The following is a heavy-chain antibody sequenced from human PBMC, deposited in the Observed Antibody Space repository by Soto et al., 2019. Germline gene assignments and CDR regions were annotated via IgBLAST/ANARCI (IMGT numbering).Heavy chain of an antibody. D-gene: IGHD1-26*01. CDR3: ARDAGFSGSPFDY. CDR1: GGSISSYH. J-gene: IGHJ4*02. CDR2: IYTSGST. Sequence: SETLSLTGTVSGGSISSYHWSWIRQPAGKGLEWIGRIYTSGSTNYNPSLKSRVTMSVDTSKNQFSLKLSSVTAADTAVYYCARDAGFSGSPFDYWGQGTLVTVSS. V-gene: IGHV4-4*07.